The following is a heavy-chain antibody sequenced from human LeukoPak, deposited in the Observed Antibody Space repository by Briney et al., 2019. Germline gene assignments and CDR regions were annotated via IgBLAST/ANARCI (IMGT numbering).Heavy chain of an antibody. J-gene: IGHJ4*02. CDR3: ARDENGGNIS. V-gene: IGHV4-59*01. D-gene: IGHD4-23*01. CDR1: GGSISSYY. CDR2: IYYSGST. Sequence: ASETLSLTCTVSGGSISSYYWSWIRQPPGKGLEWIGYIYYSGSTNYNPSLKSRVTISVDTSKNQFSLKLSSVTAADTAVYYCARDENGGNISWGQGTLVTVSS.